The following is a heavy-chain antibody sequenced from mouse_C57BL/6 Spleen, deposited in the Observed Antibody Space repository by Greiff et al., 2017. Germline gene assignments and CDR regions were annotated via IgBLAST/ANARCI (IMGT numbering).Heavy chain of an antibody. D-gene: IGHD3-1*01. CDR1: GYAFSSYW. Sequence: QVQLQQSGAELVKPGASVKISCKASGYAFSSYWMNWVKQRPGKGLEWIGQIYPGDGDTNYNGKFKGKATLTADKSSSTAYMELRSLTSEDSAVXFCARAGVRPYFDYWGQGTTLTVSS. V-gene: IGHV1-80*01. CDR3: ARAGVRPYFDY. CDR2: IYPGDGDT. J-gene: IGHJ2*01.